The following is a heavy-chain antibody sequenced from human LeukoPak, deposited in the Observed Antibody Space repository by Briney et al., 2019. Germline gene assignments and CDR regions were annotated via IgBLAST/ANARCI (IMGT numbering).Heavy chain of an antibody. CDR2: IYYSGST. CDR1: GGSISSYY. Sequence: PSETLSLTCTVSGGSISSYYWSWIRQPPGKGLEWIGYIYYSGSTNYNPSLKSRVTISVDTSKNQFSLKLSSVTAADTAVYYCARAAAMVGYWGQGTLVTVSP. V-gene: IGHV4-59*01. D-gene: IGHD5-18*01. CDR3: ARAAAMVGY. J-gene: IGHJ4*02.